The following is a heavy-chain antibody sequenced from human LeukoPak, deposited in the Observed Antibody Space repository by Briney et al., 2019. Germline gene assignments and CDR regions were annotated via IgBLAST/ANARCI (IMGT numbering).Heavy chain of an antibody. D-gene: IGHD2-2*01. CDR3: ARGPGYCSSTSCYEGAFDI. CDR1: GGTFSSYA. J-gene: IGHJ3*02. V-gene: IGHV1-69*13. Sequence: SVNVSFTASGGTFSSYAISWVRQAPGQGLEWMGGIIPIFGTANYAQKFRGRVTITADESTSTAYMELSSLRSEDTAVYFCARGPGYCSSTSCYEGAFDIWGQGTMVTVSS. CDR2: IIPIFGTA.